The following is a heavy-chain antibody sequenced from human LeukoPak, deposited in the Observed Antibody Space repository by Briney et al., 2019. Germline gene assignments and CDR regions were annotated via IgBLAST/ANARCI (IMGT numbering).Heavy chain of an antibody. CDR3: AKWGDYDVLTGYYVSDY. Sequence: GASLRLSCAASGFTFSNYAMSWVRQAPGKGLEWVSAITGGGSGIYYADSMKSRFTISRDNSKNTLYLQINGLRAEDTAVYYCAKWGDYDVLTGYYVSDYWGQGTLVTVSS. J-gene: IGHJ4*02. CDR2: ITGGGSGI. D-gene: IGHD3-9*01. CDR1: GFTFSNYA. V-gene: IGHV3-23*01.